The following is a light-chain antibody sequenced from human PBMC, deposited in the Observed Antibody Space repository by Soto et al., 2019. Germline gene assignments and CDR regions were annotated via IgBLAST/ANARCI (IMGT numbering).Light chain of an antibody. CDR2: SNN. Sequence: QSVLTQPPSASGTPGQRITISCSGSRSNIGSNTVNWYQQLPGTAPKLLIYSNNQRPSGVPDRFSGSKSGTSASLAISGLQSEDEADYYCAAWDDSLNGPVFGGWTKLTVL. CDR3: AAWDDSLNGPV. CDR1: RSNIGSNT. V-gene: IGLV1-44*01. J-gene: IGLJ2*01.